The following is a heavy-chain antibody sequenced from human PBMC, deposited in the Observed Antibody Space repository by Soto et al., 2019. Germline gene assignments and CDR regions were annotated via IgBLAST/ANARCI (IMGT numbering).Heavy chain of an antibody. Sequence: PSVTLSLTWTVAGVTISSSGYCWGRIRQPPGKGLEWIGSIYYSGSTYYNPSLKSRVTISVDTSKNQFSLKLSSVTAADTAVYYCARHGGCSGGSCYSEEGNWFDPWGQGTLVTVSS. J-gene: IGHJ5*02. CDR2: IYYSGST. CDR1: GVTISSSGYC. D-gene: IGHD2-15*01. V-gene: IGHV4-39*01. CDR3: ARHGGCSGGSCYSEEGNWFDP.